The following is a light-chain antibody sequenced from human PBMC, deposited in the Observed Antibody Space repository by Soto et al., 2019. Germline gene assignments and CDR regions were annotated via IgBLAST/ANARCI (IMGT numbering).Light chain of an antibody. Sequence: QSALTQPPSASGSPGQSVTISCTGTSSDIGAYNYVSWYQQHPGKVPKLLIYRNTYRPSGVPDRFSGSRSATSASLTITGLQAEDEADYYCQSYDRSLSGSFFGTGTKLTVL. J-gene: IGLJ1*01. CDR3: QSYDRSLSGSF. V-gene: IGLV2-8*01. CDR1: SSDIGAYNY. CDR2: RNT.